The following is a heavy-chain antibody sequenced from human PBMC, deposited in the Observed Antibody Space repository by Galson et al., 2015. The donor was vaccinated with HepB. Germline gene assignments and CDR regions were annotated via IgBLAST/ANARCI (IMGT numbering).Heavy chain of an antibody. D-gene: IGHD5-24*01. CDR2: ISYDGSNK. CDR1: EFTFSSYA. V-gene: IGHV3-30*04. J-gene: IGHJ6*02. Sequence: SLRLSCAASEFTFSSYAMHWVRQAPGKGLEWVAAISYDGSNKDYADSVKGRFTISRDNFKNTLYLQMNRLRLEDTGVYYCARGRGRWQRSPYFYYHGMDVWGQGTTVIFSS. CDR3: ARGRGRWQRSPYFYYHGMDV.